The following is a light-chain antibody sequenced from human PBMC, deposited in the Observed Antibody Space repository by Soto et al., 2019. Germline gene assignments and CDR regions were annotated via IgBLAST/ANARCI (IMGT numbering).Light chain of an antibody. CDR1: DIGSKS. CDR3: LVWDNSGDRYV. CDR2: EDY. Sequence: SYELTQPPSISVAPGQTARITRGRNDIGSKSVHWYEQKPGQAPVVVVYEDYDRPSGIPERFSGSNSGNTATLTITRVEAGDEEDYYCLVWDNSGDRYVF. V-gene: IGLV3-21*02. J-gene: IGLJ1*01.